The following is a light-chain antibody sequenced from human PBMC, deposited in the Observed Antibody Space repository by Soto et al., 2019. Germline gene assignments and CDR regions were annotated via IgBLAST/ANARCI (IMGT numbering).Light chain of an antibody. Sequence: DTQLTQSPSTLSASVGDKITITCRASRNIGRWLAWYQQRPGRAPKVLIHEASNLETGVPSRFSGSGFGTEFTLTITSLQPDDFGTYYCQEYSSFFGGGTRVEIK. J-gene: IGKJ4*01. V-gene: IGKV1-5*01. CDR2: EAS. CDR1: RNIGRW. CDR3: QEYSSF.